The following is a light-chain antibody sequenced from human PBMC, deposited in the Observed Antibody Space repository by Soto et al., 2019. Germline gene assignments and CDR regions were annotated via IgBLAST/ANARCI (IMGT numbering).Light chain of an antibody. J-gene: IGKJ1*01. Sequence: EIVLTQSPGTLSLSPGERATLSCRARQSVSGSYLAWYQQKPGQSPRLLIHDASSRATGIPDRFSGSGSGTDLTLTISRLEPEDFAVYYCQQYATRPWTFGQGTKVESK. CDR2: DAS. V-gene: IGKV3-20*01. CDR3: QQYATRPWT. CDR1: QSVSGSY.